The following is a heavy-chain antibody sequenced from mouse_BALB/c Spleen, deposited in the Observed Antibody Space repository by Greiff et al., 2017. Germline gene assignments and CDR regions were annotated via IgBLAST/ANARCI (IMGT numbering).Heavy chain of an antibody. CDR1: GFTFSDYY. Sequence: EVMLVESGGGLVKPGGSLKLSCAASGFTFSDYYMYWVRQTPEKRLEWVATISDGGSYTYYPDSVKGRFTISRDNAKNNLYLQMSSLKSEDTAMYYCAREEYGRYDAMDYWGQGTSVTVSS. V-gene: IGHV5-4*02. J-gene: IGHJ4*01. CDR2: ISDGGSYT. D-gene: IGHD2-10*02. CDR3: AREEYGRYDAMDY.